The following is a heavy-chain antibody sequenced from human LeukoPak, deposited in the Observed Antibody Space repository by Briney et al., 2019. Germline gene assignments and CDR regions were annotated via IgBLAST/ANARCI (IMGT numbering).Heavy chain of an antibody. J-gene: IGHJ3*02. Sequence: PGGALRLSCAASGFTFSDFDMHWVRHAPGKGGGGVAFIRHDGSDKYYVDSVKGRFTISRDNSKNILYLQMNSLTTEDTAVYYCAKNRVGQTYADSFEIWGQGTLVSVCS. V-gene: IGHV3-30*02. D-gene: IGHD5-24*01. CDR3: AKNRVGQTYADSFEI. CDR1: GFTFSDFD. CDR2: IRHDGSDK.